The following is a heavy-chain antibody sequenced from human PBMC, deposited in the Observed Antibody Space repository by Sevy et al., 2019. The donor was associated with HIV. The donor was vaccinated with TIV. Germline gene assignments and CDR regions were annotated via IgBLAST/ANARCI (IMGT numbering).Heavy chain of an antibody. J-gene: IGHJ6*02. CDR2: ISGSDSTI. V-gene: IGHV3-11*01. Sequence: GGSLRLSCAASGFTFSDYYMSWIRQAPGKGLEWISYISGSDSTIYYADSVMGRFTSSRDNARNSLYLQMNSLRAEDTAVYYCARDHVKDGDLGDYYYYAFDVWGQGTTVTVSS. D-gene: IGHD4-17*01. CDR1: GFTFSDYY. CDR3: ARDHVKDGDLGDYYYYAFDV.